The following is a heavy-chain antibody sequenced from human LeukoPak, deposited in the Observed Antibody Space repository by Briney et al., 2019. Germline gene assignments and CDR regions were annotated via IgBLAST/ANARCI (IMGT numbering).Heavy chain of an antibody. CDR2: IYPGDSDT. CDR1: GYSFTSYW. Sequence: GESLKISCKGSGYSFTSYWIGWVRQMPGKGLEWMGIIYPGDSDTRYSPSFQGQVTISADKSISTAYLQWSSLKASDTAMYYCARSSSIAARPIYYYMDVWGKGTTVTVSS. V-gene: IGHV5-51*01. CDR3: ARSSSIAARPIYYYMDV. D-gene: IGHD6-6*01. J-gene: IGHJ6*03.